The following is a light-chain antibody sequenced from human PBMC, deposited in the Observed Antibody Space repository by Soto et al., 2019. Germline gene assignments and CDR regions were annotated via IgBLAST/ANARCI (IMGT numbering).Light chain of an antibody. Sequence: QSALTQPTSVSGPPGQSITISCTGNHNDIGTYDYVSWYQQHPGRAPRLLISGVTTRPSGISDRLSASKSGLTDSLTISGLQPEDEADYYCSSFTSDRIYVFGPGTKVTVL. J-gene: IGLJ1*01. V-gene: IGLV2-14*03. CDR1: HNDIGTYDY. CDR3: SSFTSDRIYV. CDR2: GVT.